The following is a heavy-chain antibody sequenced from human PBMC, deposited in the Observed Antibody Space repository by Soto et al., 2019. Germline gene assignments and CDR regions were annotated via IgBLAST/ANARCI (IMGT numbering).Heavy chain of an antibody. CDR2: ISSSSSTI. V-gene: IGHV3-48*01. Sequence: PGGSLRLSCAASGFTFSSYSMNWVRQAPGKGLEWVSYISSSSSTIYYADSVKGRFTISRDNAKNSLYLQMNSLRAEDTAVYYCVRSAYYDFWSGYLGSPEFDYWGQGTLVTVSS. CDR1: GFTFSSYS. CDR3: VRSAYYDFWSGYLGSPEFDY. D-gene: IGHD3-3*01. J-gene: IGHJ4*02.